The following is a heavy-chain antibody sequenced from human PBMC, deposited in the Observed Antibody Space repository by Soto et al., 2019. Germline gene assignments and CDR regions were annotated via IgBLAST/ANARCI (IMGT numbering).Heavy chain of an antibody. V-gene: IGHV3-30*04. CDR3: AKDPYCSSISCYAGNFYY. J-gene: IGHJ4*02. Sequence: PGGSLRLSCAASGFTFSSYSMHWVRQAPGKGLEWVAVISYDGTTYYADSVKGRFTISRDNSKNTLYLQMNSLRAEDTAVYYCAKDPYCSSISCYAGNFYYWGQGALVTVSS. CDR1: GFTFSSYS. D-gene: IGHD2-2*01. CDR2: ISYDGTT.